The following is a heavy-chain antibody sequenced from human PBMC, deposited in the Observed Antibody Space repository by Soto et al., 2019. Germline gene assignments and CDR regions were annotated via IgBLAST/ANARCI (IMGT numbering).Heavy chain of an antibody. CDR3: ARDRGIADYYYYGMDV. D-gene: IGHD2-21*01. V-gene: IGHV4-4*02. Sequence: SETLSLTCAVSGGSISSSNWWSWVRQPPGKGLEWIGEIYHSGSTNYNPSLKSRVTISVDKSKNQFSLKLSSVTAADTAVYYCARDRGIADYYYYGMDVWGQGTTVTVSS. J-gene: IGHJ6*02. CDR1: GGSISSSNW. CDR2: IYHSGST.